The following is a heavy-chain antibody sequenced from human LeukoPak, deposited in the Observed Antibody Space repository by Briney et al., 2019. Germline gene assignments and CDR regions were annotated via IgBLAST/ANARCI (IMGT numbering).Heavy chain of an antibody. V-gene: IGHV4-59*01. CDR2: IYYSGST. J-gene: IGHJ4*02. CDR1: GGSINSYY. CDR3: ARLFHPALSGNYPFDY. D-gene: IGHD1-26*01. Sequence: PSETLSLTCTVSGGSINSYYWSWIRQPPGKGLEWIAYIYYSGSTSYNPSLKSRVTISVDTSKNQFSLTLNSVTAADTAMYYCARLFHPALSGNYPFDYWGQGTLVTVSS.